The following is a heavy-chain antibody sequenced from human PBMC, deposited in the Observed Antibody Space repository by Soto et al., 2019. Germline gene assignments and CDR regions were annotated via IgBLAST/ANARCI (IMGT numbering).Heavy chain of an antibody. V-gene: IGHV1-69*12. J-gene: IGHJ5*02. Sequence: QVQLVQSGAEVKKPGSSVKVSCKASGGTFSSYAISWVRQAPGQGLEWMGEIIPILGTANYAQKFQGRVTITADESTSTAYMELSSLSSEDTAVYYCARDRGPSSGYYPYWFDPWGQRTLVTVSS. D-gene: IGHD3-22*01. CDR1: GGTFSSYA. CDR2: IIPILGTA. CDR3: ARDRGPSSGYYPYWFDP.